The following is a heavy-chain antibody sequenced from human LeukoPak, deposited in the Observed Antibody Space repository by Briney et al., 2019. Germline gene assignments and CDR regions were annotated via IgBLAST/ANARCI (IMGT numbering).Heavy chain of an antibody. D-gene: IGHD3-22*01. J-gene: IGHJ4*02. V-gene: IGHV3-23*01. CDR2: ISDSGGST. Sequence: GGSLRLSCAVSGITLSNYGMSWVRQAPGKGLEWVAGISDSGGSTSYADSVKGRFTISRDNPKNTLFLQMNSLRVEDTAVYFCAKRGVVIRVILVGFHKQAYYFDSWGQGTLVTVSS. CDR1: GITLSNYG. CDR3: AKRGVVIRVILVGFHKQAYYFDS.